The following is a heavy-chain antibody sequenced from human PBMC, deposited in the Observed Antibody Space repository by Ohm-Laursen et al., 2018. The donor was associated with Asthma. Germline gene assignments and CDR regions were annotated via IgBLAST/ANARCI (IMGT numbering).Heavy chain of an antibody. J-gene: IGHJ4*02. CDR3: ARDRQTGGASYFDY. CDR1: GYTFTGYY. V-gene: IGHV1-2*06. CDR2: INPNSGGT. D-gene: IGHD2-8*02. Sequence: GSSVKVSCKASGYTFTGYYMHWVRQAPGQGLEWMGRINPNSGGTNYAQKFQGRVTMTKDTSTSTAYMELSRLRSDDTAVYYCARDRQTGGASYFDYWGQGTLVTVSS.